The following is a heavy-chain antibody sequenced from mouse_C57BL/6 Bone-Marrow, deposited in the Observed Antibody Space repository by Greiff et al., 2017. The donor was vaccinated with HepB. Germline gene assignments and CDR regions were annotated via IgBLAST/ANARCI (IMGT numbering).Heavy chain of an antibody. J-gene: IGHJ2*01. CDR1: GFTFSDYY. CDR3: ARELLRESYFDY. D-gene: IGHD1-1*01. V-gene: IGHV5-16*01. CDR2: INYDGSST. Sequence: EVQLQESEGGLVQPGSSMKLSCTASGFTFSDYYMAWVRQVPEKGLEWVANINYDGSSTYYLDSLKSRFIISRDNAKNILYLQMSSLKSEDTATYYCARELLRESYFDYWGQGTTLTVSS.